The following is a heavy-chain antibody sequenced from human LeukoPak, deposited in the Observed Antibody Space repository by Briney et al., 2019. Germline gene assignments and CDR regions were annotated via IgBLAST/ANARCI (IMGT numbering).Heavy chain of an antibody. V-gene: IGHV4-4*07. D-gene: IGHD3-10*01. J-gene: IGHJ5*02. CDR2: IYNGGII. CDR3: ARDSGTTGEVKFDP. Sequence: SETLSLTCTVSADSISRYYWSWIRQPAGKGLEWIGRIYNGGIITYNPSLKSRVTMSIDTSNNQFSLRLRFVTAADTAVYYCARDSGTTGEVKFDPWGQGTLVTVSS. CDR1: ADSISRYY.